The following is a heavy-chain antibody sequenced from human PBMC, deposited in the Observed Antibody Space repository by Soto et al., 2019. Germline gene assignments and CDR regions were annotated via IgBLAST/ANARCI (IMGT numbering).Heavy chain of an antibody. V-gene: IGHV2-5*02. CDR3: ADGDTNNGLDV. CDR2: IYWDDDR. J-gene: IGHJ6*02. D-gene: IGHD2-8*01. CDR1: GFSLYTSGVG. Sequence: QITLEESGPALVKATQTLTLTCSFAGFSLYTSGVGVGWIRQPPGKALECLGIIYWDDDRRYSPSLKSRLTISKDTSKNVVVLTMTNMGTIAAATYYCADGDTNNGLDVWGPGTTVTVS.